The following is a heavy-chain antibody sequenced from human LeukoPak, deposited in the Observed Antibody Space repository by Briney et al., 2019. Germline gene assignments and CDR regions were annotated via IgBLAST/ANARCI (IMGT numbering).Heavy chain of an antibody. CDR2: IYYSGST. J-gene: IGHJ5*02. CDR3: ARGRRSSTYNWFDP. CDR1: GGSISSSSYY. Sequence: SETLSLTCTVSGGSISSSSYYWGWIRQPPGKGLEWIGSIYYSGSTYYKSSLKSRVTISVDTSKNQFSLKLSSVTAADTAVYYCARGRRSSTYNWFDPWGQGTLVTVSS. V-gene: IGHV4-39*07.